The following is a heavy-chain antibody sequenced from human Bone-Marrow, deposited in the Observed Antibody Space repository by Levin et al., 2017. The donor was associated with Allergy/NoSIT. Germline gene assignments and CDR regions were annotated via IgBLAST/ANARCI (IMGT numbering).Heavy chain of an antibody. V-gene: IGHV3-48*03. J-gene: IGHJ6*02. Sequence: GESLKISCAASGFTFSSYEMNWVRQAPGKGLEWVSYISSSGTTIYYADSVKGRFTIARDNAKNSLYLQMNSLRAEDTAVYYCAREPRWRRSFYYYYYGMDVWGQGTTVTVSS. D-gene: IGHD4-23*01. CDR1: GFTFSSYE. CDR3: AREPRWRRSFYYYYYGMDV. CDR2: ISSSGTTI.